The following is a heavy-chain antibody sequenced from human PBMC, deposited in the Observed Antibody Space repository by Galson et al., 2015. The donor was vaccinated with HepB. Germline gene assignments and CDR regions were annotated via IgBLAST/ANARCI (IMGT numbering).Heavy chain of an antibody. Sequence: TLSLTCTVSGGSISSGGYYWSWIRQHPGKGLEWIGYIYYSGSTYYNPSLKSRVTISVDTSKNQFSLKLSSVTAADTAVYYCARGGSGWGSYRLRWFDPWGQGTLVTVSS. CDR1: GGSISSGGYY. D-gene: IGHD3-16*02. J-gene: IGHJ5*02. CDR2: IYYSGST. V-gene: IGHV4-31*03. CDR3: ARGGSGWGSYRLRWFDP.